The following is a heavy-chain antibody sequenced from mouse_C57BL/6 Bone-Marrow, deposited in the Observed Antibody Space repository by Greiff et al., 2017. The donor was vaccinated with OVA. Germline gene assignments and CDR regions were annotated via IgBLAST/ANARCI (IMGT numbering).Heavy chain of an antibody. V-gene: IGHV2-2*01. D-gene: IGHD1-1*01. CDR1: GFSLTSYG. Sequence: VQRVESGPGLVQPSQSLSITCTVSGFSLTSYGVHWVRQSPGKGLEWLGVIWSGGSTDYNAAFISRLSISKDNSKSQVFFKMNSLQADDTAIYYCARNPPSYGSSYWYFDVWGTGTTVTVSS. CDR2: IWSGGST. J-gene: IGHJ1*03. CDR3: ARNPPSYGSSYWYFDV.